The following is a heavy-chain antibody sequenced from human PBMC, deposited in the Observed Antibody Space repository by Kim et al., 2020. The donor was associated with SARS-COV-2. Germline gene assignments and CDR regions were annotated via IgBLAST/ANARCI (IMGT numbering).Heavy chain of an antibody. Sequence: GGSLRLSCAASGFTFSSYEMNWVRQAPGKGLEWVSYISSSGSTIYYADSVKGRFTIPRDNAKNSLYLQMNSLRAEDTAVYYCARDRSSSSPYYYYYYGMDVWGQGTSVTVSS. D-gene: IGHD6-6*01. CDR2: ISSSGSTI. CDR3: ARDRSSSSPYYYYYYGMDV. V-gene: IGHV3-48*03. J-gene: IGHJ6*02. CDR1: GFTFSSYE.